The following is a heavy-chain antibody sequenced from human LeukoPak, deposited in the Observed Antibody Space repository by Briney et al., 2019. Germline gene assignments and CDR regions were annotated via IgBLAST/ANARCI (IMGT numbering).Heavy chain of an antibody. J-gene: IGHJ4*02. CDR1: GGSFSGYY. D-gene: IGHD3-22*01. CDR3: ATNPYYYDSSGSDY. Sequence: PSETLSLTCAVYGGSFSGYYWSWIRQPPGKGLEWIGEINHSGSTNYNPSLKSRVTISVDTSKNQFSLELSSVTAADTAVYYCATNPYYYDSSGSDYWGQGTLVTVSS. V-gene: IGHV4-34*01. CDR2: INHSGST.